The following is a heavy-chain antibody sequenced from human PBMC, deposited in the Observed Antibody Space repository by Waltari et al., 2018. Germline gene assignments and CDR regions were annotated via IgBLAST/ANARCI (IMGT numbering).Heavy chain of an antibody. CDR2: ITASGLM. CDR1: GFTFRTYT. Sequence: ERQLLESGGDLLPPGGSLRRSCASSGFTFRTYTMNWVRQAPGQGLEWVAVITASGLMDYGDSVKGRFIISRDNSKNTLYLEMYRLRVEDTARYYCAKDEGARLAPTFGMDAWGQGTTVIVS. V-gene: IGHV3-23*01. J-gene: IGHJ6*02. D-gene: IGHD6-6*01. CDR3: AKDEGARLAPTFGMDA.